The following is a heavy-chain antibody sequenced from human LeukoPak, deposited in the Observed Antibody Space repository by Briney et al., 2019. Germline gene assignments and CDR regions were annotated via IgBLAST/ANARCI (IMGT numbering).Heavy chain of an antibody. CDR2: ISSSGSTI. J-gene: IGHJ4*02. V-gene: IGHV3-11*01. Sequence: KPGGSLRLSCAASGFTFSDYYMSWIRQAPGKGLEWVSYISSSGSTIYYADSVKGRFTISRDNAKNSLYLQMNSLRAEDSAVYYCARARLYYYDTGGYPPSYYFDYWGQGTLVTVSS. D-gene: IGHD3-22*01. CDR3: ARARLYYYDTGGYPPSYYFDY. CDR1: GFTFSDYY.